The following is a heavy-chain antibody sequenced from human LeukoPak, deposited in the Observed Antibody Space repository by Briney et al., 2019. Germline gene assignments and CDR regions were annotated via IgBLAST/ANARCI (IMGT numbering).Heavy chain of an antibody. V-gene: IGHV1-8*01. CDR3: AREEDTMVRGVIGY. CDR1: GYTFTSYD. CDR2: MNPNSGNT. Sequence: ASVKVSCKASGYTFTSYDINWVRLATGPGLEWMGWMNPNSGNTGYAQKFQGRVTMTRNTSISTAYMELSSLRSEDTAVYYCAREEDTMVRGVIGYWGQGTLVTVSS. J-gene: IGHJ4*02. D-gene: IGHD3-10*01.